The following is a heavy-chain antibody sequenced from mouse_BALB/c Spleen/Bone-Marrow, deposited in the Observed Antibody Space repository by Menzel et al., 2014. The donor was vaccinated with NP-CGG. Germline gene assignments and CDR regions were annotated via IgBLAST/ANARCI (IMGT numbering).Heavy chain of an antibody. CDR1: GFNIKDTY. V-gene: IGHV14-3*02. CDR3: AYYRYDEGGFAF. D-gene: IGHD2-14*01. Sequence: VQLKDSGAELVKPGASVKLSCTASGFNIKDTYMHWVKQRPEQGLEWIVGIDPANGNTKYDPKFQGKATITADTSSNTAYLQLSSLTSEDTAVCYCAYYRYDEGGFAFWGQGTLVTVSA. J-gene: IGHJ3*01. CDR2: IDPANGNT.